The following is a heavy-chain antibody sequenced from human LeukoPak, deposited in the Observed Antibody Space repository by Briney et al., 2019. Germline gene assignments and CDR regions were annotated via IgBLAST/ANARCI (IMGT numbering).Heavy chain of an antibody. CDR3: ARAGLTTFEY. V-gene: IGHV3-23*01. CDR2: ISDSGGST. CDR1: GFTFNKCA. D-gene: IGHD1-1*01. Sequence: TGGSLRLSCAASGFTFNKCAMNWVRQAPGKGLEWVSAISDSGGSTYYADSVKGRFTISRDNIKNTLYLQMNSLGAGDTAVYYCARAGLTTFEYWGQGALVTVSS. J-gene: IGHJ4*02.